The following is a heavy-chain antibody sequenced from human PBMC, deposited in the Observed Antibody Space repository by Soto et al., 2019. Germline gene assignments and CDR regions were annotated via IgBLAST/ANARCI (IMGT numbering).Heavy chain of an antibody. V-gene: IGHV4-59*01. Sequence: SETLSLTCTVSGGSISSYYWSWIRQPPGKGLEWIGYIYYSGSTNYNPSLKSRVTISVDTSKNQFSLKLSSVTAADTAVYYCAREGLKTSSGWSIDYWGQGTLVTVSS. J-gene: IGHJ4*02. CDR3: AREGLKTSSGWSIDY. CDR2: IYYSGST. D-gene: IGHD6-19*01. CDR1: GGSISSYY.